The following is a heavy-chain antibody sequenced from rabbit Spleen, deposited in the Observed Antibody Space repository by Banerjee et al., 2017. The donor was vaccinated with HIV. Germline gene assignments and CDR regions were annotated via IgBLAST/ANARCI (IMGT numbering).Heavy chain of an antibody. Sequence: QEQLVESGGGLVQPEGSLTLTCTASGFSFSSTYYMYWVRQAPGKGLEWIACIDAGSSGSSYYASWAKGRFTISKTSSTTVTLQMTSLTAADTATYFCARDDANIGDYGYTDLQLWGPGTLVTVS. V-gene: IGHV1S45*01. J-gene: IGHJ6*01. CDR2: IDAGSSGSS. D-gene: IGHD6-1*01. CDR3: ARDDANIGDYGYTDLQL. CDR1: GFSFSSTYY.